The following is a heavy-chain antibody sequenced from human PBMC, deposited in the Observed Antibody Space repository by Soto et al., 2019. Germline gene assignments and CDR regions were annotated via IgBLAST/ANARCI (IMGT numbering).Heavy chain of an antibody. V-gene: IGHV4-39*01. CDR3: ASPMVRGAGYYYYGMDV. D-gene: IGHD3-10*01. J-gene: IGHJ6*02. CDR1: GGSISSSSYY. CDR2: IYYSGST. Sequence: SETLSLTCTVSGGSISSSSYYWGWIRQPPGKGLEWIGSIYYSGSTYYNPSLKSRVTISVDTSRNQFSLKLSSVTAADTAVYYCASPMVRGAGYYYYGMDVWGQGTTVTVSS.